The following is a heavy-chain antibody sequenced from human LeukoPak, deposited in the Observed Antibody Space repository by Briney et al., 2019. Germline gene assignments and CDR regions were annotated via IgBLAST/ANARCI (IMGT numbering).Heavy chain of an antibody. CDR1: GGSIRSGDYY. J-gene: IGHJ5*02. Sequence: SQTLSLTCTVPGGSIRSGDYYWNWIRQPPGKGLEWIGYIYYSGSTYYNPSLKSRVTISVDTSKNQFSLKLSSVTAADTALYYCARESISGGWFDPWGQGTLVTVSS. V-gene: IGHV4-30-4*08. CDR3: ARESISGGWFDP. CDR2: IYYSGST. D-gene: IGHD6-6*01.